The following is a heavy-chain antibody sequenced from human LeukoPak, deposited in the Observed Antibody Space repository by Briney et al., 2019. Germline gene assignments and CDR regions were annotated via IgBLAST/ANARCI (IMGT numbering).Heavy chain of an antibody. J-gene: IGHJ4*02. CDR2: IYYSGST. V-gene: IGHV4-59*08. D-gene: IGHD3-22*01. CDR1: GGSISNYY. Sequence: SETLSLTCTVSGGSISNYYWSWIRQPPGKGLDWIGCIYYSGSTSYNPSLKSRVTISIDTSKNQFSLNLRSVTAADTAVYYCARLGEISGYYPYYFDYWGQGTLVTVSS. CDR3: ARLGEISGYYPYYFDY.